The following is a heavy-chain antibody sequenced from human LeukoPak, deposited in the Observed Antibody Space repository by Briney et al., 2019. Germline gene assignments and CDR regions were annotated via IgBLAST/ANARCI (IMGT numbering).Heavy chain of an antibody. CDR1: GYTFGTSS. CDR2: ISPANGNA. Sequence: ASVNVSCQAFGYTFGTSSISWVRQAPGQRLEWMGWISPANGNAHYEQGAQGRVTMTTDTSRSTAYMELRNLRSDDTAMYYCTRVRDSNNWWGAFDIWGQGTMVTVSS. D-gene: IGHD1-1*01. CDR3: TRVRDSNNWWGAFDI. V-gene: IGHV1-18*01. J-gene: IGHJ3*02.